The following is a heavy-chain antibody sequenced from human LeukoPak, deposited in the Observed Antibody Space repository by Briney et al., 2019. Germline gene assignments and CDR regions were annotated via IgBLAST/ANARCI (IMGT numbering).Heavy chain of an antibody. CDR1: GFTFSSYW. CDR3: ARDGRAAAGPNFDY. J-gene: IGHJ4*02. V-gene: IGHV3-74*01. Sequence: PGGSLRLSCAASGFTFSSYWMHWVRQAPGKGLVWVSRINSDGSGTSYADSVKGRFTISRDNAKNTLYLQMNSLRAEDTAVYYCARDGRAAAGPNFDYWGQGTLVTVSS. D-gene: IGHD6-13*01. CDR2: INSDGSGT.